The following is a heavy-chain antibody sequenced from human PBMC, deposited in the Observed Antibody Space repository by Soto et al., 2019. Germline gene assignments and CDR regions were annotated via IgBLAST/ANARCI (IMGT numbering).Heavy chain of an antibody. D-gene: IGHD6-6*01. CDR1: GFSFSGYA. CDR2: ISPDGSNE. V-gene: IGHV3-30-3*01. CDR3: ARENSLVAARLFQH. J-gene: IGHJ1*01. Sequence: QVQLVESGGGVVQPGGSLRLSCVASGFSFSGYAMHWARQAPGKGLEWVALISPDGSNEYYSDSARGRFTISRDNSKNTVYLQVSSLRPEDTALYFCARENSLVAARLFQHWGHGTLVTVSS.